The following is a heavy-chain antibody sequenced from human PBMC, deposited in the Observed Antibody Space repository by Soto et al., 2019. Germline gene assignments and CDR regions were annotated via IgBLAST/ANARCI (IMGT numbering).Heavy chain of an antibody. CDR2: IYYSGST. CDR3: AREGEQLERRAESWYYYGMDV. Sequence: SETLSLTCTVSGGSISSYYWSWIRQPPGKGLEWIGYIYYSGSTNYNPSLKSRVTISVDTSKNQFSLKLSSVTAADTAVYYCAREGEQLERRAESWYYYGMDVWGQGTTVTVSS. D-gene: IGHD1-1*01. V-gene: IGHV4-59*01. J-gene: IGHJ6*02. CDR1: GGSISSYY.